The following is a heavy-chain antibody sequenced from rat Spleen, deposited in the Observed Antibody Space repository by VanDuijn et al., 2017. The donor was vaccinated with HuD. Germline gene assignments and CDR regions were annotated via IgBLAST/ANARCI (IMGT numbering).Heavy chain of an antibody. Sequence: EVQLVESGGGLVQPGRSLKLSCVASGFTFNNYWMTWIRQAPGKGLEWVASITNTGGSTYYRDSVKGRFTISRDDAKNTLYLQMDSLRSEDTATYYCAREADRPFHYFDYWGQGVMVTVSS. CDR3: AREADRPFHYFDY. D-gene: IGHD1-6*01. J-gene: IGHJ2*01. V-gene: IGHV5-31*01. CDR1: GFTFNNYW. CDR2: ITNTGGST.